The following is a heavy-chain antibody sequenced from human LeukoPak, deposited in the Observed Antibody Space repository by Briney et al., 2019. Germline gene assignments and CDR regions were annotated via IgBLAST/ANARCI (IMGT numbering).Heavy chain of an antibody. CDR1: GFTFSSYP. J-gene: IGHJ4*02. CDR2: ISDSGSGT. V-gene: IGHV3-23*01. D-gene: IGHD6-13*01. Sequence: GGSLRLSCAASGFTFSSYPMSWVRHAPGKGLEWVSAISDSGSGTYYADSVKGRFTMSRDNSKNTLYLHMNSLRAEDTAIYYCAKDLDGGTAAAGNDFGSWGQGTLVTVSS. CDR3: AKDLDGGTAAAGNDFGS.